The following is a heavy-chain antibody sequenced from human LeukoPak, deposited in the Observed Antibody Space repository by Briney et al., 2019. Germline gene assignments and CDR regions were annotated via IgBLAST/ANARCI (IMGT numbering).Heavy chain of an antibody. J-gene: IGHJ1*01. CDR2: IYYSGST. CDR1: GGSISSSSYY. D-gene: IGHD6-13*01. CDR3: ARGSRLVKAADKLQH. Sequence: PSETLSLTCTVSGGSISSSSYYWGWIRQPPGKGLEWIGSIYYSGSTYYNPSLKSRVTISVDTSKNQFSLKLSSVTAADTAVYYCARGSRLVKAADKLQHWGQGTLVTVSS. V-gene: IGHV4-39*01.